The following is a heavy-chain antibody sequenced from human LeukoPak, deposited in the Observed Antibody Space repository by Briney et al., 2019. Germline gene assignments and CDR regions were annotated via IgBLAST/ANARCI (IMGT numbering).Heavy chain of an antibody. D-gene: IGHD4-17*01. V-gene: IGHV1-46*01. J-gene: IGHJ4*02. CDR3: ASFRGHDYGEAFDY. Sequence: ASVTVSCTASGYTFTSYYMHWVRQAPGQGLEWMGIINPSGGSTSYAQKFQGRVTMTRDTSTSTVYMKLSSLRSEDTAVYYCASFRGHDYGEAFDYWGQGTLVTVSS. CDR2: INPSGGST. CDR1: GYTFTSYY.